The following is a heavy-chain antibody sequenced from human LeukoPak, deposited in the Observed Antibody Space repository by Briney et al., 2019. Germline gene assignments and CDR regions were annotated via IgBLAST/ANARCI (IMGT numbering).Heavy chain of an antibody. D-gene: IGHD3-22*01. CDR2: ISGSGGST. CDR1: GFTFSSYA. J-gene: IGHJ4*02. Sequence: GGSLRLSCAASGFTFSSYAMSWVRQAPGKGLEWVSAISGSGGSTYYADSVKGRFTISRDNSKNTLYLQMNSLRAEDTAVYYCRGNDSSGYYLYYFDYWGQGTLVTVSS. V-gene: IGHV3-23*01. CDR3: RGNDSSGYYLYYFDY.